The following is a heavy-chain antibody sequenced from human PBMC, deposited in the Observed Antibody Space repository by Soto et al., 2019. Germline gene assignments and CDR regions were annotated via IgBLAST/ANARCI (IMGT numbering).Heavy chain of an antibody. CDR2: IIPILGIA. CDR1: GGTFSSYT. D-gene: IGHD2-2*01. J-gene: IGHJ3*02. Sequence: QVQLVQSGAEVKKPGSSVKVSCKASGGTFSSYTISWVRQAPGQGLEWMGRIIPILGIANYAQKFQGRVTITADKSTSTAYMELSSLRSEDTAAYYCARAEYCSSTSCYGDAFDIWGQGTMVTVSS. CDR3: ARAEYCSSTSCYGDAFDI. V-gene: IGHV1-69*02.